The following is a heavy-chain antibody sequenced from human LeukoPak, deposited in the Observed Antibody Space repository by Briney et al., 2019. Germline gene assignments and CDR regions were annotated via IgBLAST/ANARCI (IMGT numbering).Heavy chain of an antibody. CDR1: GGSISSSSYY. CDR3: ASRLNSNYVYSDY. CDR2: IYYSGST. D-gene: IGHD4-11*01. Sequence: SETLSLTCTVSGGSISSSSYYWGWIRQPPGKGLEWIGSIYYSGSTYYNPSLKSRVTISVDTSKNQFSLKLSSVTAADTAVYYCASRLNSNYVYSDYWGQGTLVTVSS. J-gene: IGHJ4*02. V-gene: IGHV4-39*01.